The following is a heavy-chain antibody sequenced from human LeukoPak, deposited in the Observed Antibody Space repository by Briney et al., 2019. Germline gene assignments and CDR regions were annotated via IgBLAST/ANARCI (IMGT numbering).Heavy chain of an antibody. V-gene: IGHV3-23*01. D-gene: IGHD3-22*01. J-gene: IGHJ4*02. CDR1: GFTFSSYG. Sequence: GGTLRLSCAASGFTFSSYGMSWVRQAPGKGLEWVSAISGSGGSTYYADSVKGRFTISRDNSKNTLYLQMNSLRAEDTAVYYCAKESSYYDSSGYYYYFDYWGQGTLVTVSS. CDR3: AKESSYYDSSGYYYYFDY. CDR2: ISGSGGST.